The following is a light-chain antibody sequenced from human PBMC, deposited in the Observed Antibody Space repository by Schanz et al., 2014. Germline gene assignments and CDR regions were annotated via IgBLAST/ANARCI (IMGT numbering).Light chain of an antibody. CDR3: GTWHTSLSAV. V-gene: IGLV1-51*01. Sequence: QSVLTQPPSVSGAPGQRVTISCTGNSSNIGNNYVSWYQQVPGTAPRLLIYDNSKRPSEIPDRFSGSKSGTSATLGITGLQTGDEAHYYCGTWHTSLSAVFGGGTKLTVL. CDR2: DNS. CDR1: SSNIGNNY. J-gene: IGLJ2*01.